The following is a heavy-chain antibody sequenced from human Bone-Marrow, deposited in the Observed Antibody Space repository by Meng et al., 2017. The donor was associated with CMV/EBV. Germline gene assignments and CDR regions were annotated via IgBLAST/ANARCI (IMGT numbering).Heavy chain of an antibody. CDR1: GGTSNTYT. CDR2: IILYLDEP. CDR3: AGRGPYGRALDV. J-gene: IGHJ3*01. V-gene: IGHV1-69*10. D-gene: IGHD3-10*01. Sequence: SVKVSCKASGGTSNTYTFNWVRQAPGRGLEWMGGIILYLDEPNYAQTFQGRVTITSDRSTAAYMELSSLRSEDTAVYFCAGRGPYGRALDVWGQGTLVTVSS.